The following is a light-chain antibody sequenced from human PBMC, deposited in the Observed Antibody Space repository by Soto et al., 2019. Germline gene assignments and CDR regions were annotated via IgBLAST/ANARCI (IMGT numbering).Light chain of an antibody. CDR3: CSYAGSDTMI. CDR1: SSNVGSYNL. J-gene: IGLJ2*01. CDR2: EAS. Sequence: QSALTQPASVSGSPGQSITISCTGTSSNVGSYNLVSWYQQHPGEAPKLMIYEASKRPSGVSNRFSGSKSGNTASLTFSGLQAEDEADYYCCSYAGSDTMIFGGGTKLTVL. V-gene: IGLV2-23*01.